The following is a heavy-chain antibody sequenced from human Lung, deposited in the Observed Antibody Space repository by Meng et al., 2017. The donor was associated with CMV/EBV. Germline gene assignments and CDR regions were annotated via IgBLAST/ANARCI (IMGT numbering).Heavy chain of an antibody. CDR3: ATQESRDGHNPY. V-gene: IGHV4-4*02. CDR2: MYHSGTT. J-gene: IGHJ4*02. Sequence: KLREAGPGLVKPSGTLSLTCVVSGGSISSSYWWTWVRQSPGKGLEWIGEMYHSGTTNYNPSLKSRVTISMGKSNNQLSLKLNSVTAADTAVYYCATQESRDGHNPYWGQGTLVTVSS. D-gene: IGHD5-24*01. CDR1: GGSISSSYW.